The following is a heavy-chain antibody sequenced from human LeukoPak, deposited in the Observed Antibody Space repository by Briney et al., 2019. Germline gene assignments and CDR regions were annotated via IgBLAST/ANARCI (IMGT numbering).Heavy chain of an antibody. J-gene: IGHJ4*02. V-gene: IGHV4-39*01. CDR2: FYYSGST. D-gene: IGHD3-10*01. Sequence: SETLSLTCTVSGGSITSSNYCWGWIRQPPGKGLEWIGSFYYSGSTNYNPSLKSRVTISVDTSKNQFSLKLSSVTAADTAVYYCVYYYGSGSVEYWGQGTLVTVSS. CDR3: VYYYGSGSVEY. CDR1: GGSITSSNYC.